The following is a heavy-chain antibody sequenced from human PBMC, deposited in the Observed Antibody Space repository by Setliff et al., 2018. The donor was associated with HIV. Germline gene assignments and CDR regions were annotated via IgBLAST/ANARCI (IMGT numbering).Heavy chain of an antibody. Sequence: GASVKVSCKASGYSFSGYYMHWVRQAPGQGLEWMGRINPNSGGTNYAQKFQGRVTMTRDTSISTAYMELSRLRSDDTAVYYCARVWLYYYGSGPEAPFDYWGQGTLVTVSS. CDR2: INPNSGGT. D-gene: IGHD3-10*01. J-gene: IGHJ4*02. CDR1: GYSFSGYY. CDR3: ARVWLYYYGSGPEAPFDY. V-gene: IGHV1-2*06.